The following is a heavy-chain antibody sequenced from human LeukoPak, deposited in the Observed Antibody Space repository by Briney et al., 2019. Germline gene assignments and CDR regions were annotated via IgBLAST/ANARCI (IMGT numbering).Heavy chain of an antibody. CDR3: ARTHCGGGSCDTFDP. CDR2: FHASGTT. CDR1: GVSISNYF. Sequence: PSETLSLTCNVFGVSISNYFWSWLRQPAGKGLEWIGRFHASGTTYYNPSLRSRVTLSMDTSKNHFSLKLTSVTAADTAVYYCARTHCGGGSCDTFDPWGQGTLVTVSS. D-gene: IGHD2-21*01. J-gene: IGHJ5*02. V-gene: IGHV4-4*07.